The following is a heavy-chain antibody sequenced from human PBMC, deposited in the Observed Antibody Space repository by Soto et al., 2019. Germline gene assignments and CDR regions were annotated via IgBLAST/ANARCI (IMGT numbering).Heavy chain of an antibody. V-gene: IGHV3-21*01. Sequence: EVQLVESGGGLVKPGGSLRLSCAASGFIFSSYTMNWVRQAPGKGLEWVSSISASSTYIYYADSLKGRFTISRDNAYNSLYLQMNSLRAEDTAVYFCARGWLRDPWMNWGQAALVTVSS. J-gene: IGHJ4*02. D-gene: IGHD5-12*01. CDR1: GFIFSSYT. CDR2: ISASSTYI. CDR3: ARGWLRDPWMN.